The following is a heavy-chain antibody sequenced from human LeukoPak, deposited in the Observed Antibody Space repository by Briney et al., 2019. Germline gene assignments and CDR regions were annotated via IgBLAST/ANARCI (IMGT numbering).Heavy chain of an antibody. CDR2: ISSSSSTI. J-gene: IGHJ6*02. CDR3: ARDRYYGSGPPFYYGMDV. V-gene: IGHV3-48*01. CDR1: GFTFSSYS. Sequence: PGGSLRLSCAASGFTFSSYSMHWVRQAPGKGLEWVSYISSSSSTIYYADSVKGRFTISRDNAKNSLYLQMNSLRAEDTAVYYCARDRYYGSGPPFYYGMDVWGQGTTVTVSS. D-gene: IGHD3-10*01.